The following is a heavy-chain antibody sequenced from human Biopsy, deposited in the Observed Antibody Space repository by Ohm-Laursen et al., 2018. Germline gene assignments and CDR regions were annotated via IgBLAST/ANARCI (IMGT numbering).Heavy chain of an antibody. D-gene: IGHD3-16*01. CDR3: AKVHDSGYYYYSMDV. V-gene: IGHV3-33*06. J-gene: IGHJ6*02. CDR2: IWYDGTNK. Sequence: SLRLSCAASGFTFSNSGMHWVRQAPGRGLEWVAVIWYDGTNKYCAESVEGRFTISRDNSKNMVYLQMGSLTVEDTAVYYCAKVHDSGYYYYSMDVWGQGTTVTVSS. CDR1: GFTFSNSG.